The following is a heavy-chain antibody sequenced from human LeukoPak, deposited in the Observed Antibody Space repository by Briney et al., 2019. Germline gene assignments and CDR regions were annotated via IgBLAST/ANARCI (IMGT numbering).Heavy chain of an antibody. Sequence: SGGSLRLSCAASGFTFSDYYMSWIRQAPGKGLEWVSYISSGSSYTNYADSVKGRFTISRDNAKNSLYLQMNSLRAEDTAVYYCARDNGMATIRRPLDYWGQGTLVTVSS. CDR1: GFTFSDYY. V-gene: IGHV3-11*06. CDR2: ISSGSSYT. J-gene: IGHJ4*02. CDR3: ARDNGMATIRRPLDY. D-gene: IGHD5-24*01.